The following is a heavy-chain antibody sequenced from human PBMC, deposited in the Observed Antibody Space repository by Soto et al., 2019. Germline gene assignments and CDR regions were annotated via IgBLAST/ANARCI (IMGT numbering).Heavy chain of an antibody. CDR1: GYSFTSYW. CDR3: ARHTEGYYYYGMDV. V-gene: IGHV5-10-1*01. CDR2: IDPSDSYT. Sequence: GESLNISCKGSGYSFTSYWISCVRQMPGKGLEWMGRIDPSDSYTNYSPSFQGHVTISADKSISTAYLQWSSLKASDTAMYYCARHTEGYYYYGMDVWGQGTTVTVSS. J-gene: IGHJ6*02. D-gene: IGHD2-8*02.